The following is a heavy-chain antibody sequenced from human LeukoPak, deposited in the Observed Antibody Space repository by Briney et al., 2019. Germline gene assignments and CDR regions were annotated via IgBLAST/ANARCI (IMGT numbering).Heavy chain of an antibody. V-gene: IGHV4-31*03. CDR3: ARRFPRYCSGGSCPYWYFDL. D-gene: IGHD2-15*01. Sequence: SETLSLTCTVSGGSISSGGYYWSWIRQHPGKGLEWIGYIYYSGSTYYNPSLKSRVTISVDTSKNQFSLKLSSVTAVDTAVYYCARRFPRYCSGGSCPYWYFDLWGRGTLVTVSS. CDR1: GGSISSGGYY. CDR2: IYYSGST. J-gene: IGHJ2*01.